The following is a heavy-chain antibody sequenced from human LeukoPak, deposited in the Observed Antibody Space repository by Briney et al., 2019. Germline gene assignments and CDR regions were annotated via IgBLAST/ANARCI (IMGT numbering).Heavy chain of an antibody. CDR1: GYTFTTYN. Sequence: ASVKVSCKASGYTFTTYNINWVRQAPGQGLEWMGWISGYNGNTNYAQKLQGRVTMTTDTSTSTAYMKLRSLKSDDTAVYYCASLKNYYDSSGYLVTDAFDIWGQGTMVTVSS. V-gene: IGHV1-18*01. J-gene: IGHJ3*02. CDR2: ISGYNGNT. D-gene: IGHD3-22*01. CDR3: ASLKNYYDSSGYLVTDAFDI.